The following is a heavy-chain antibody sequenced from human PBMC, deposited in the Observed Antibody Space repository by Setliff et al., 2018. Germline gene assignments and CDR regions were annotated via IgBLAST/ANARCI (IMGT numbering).Heavy chain of an antibody. Sequence: HPGGSLRLSCAASGFTFSTSSMNWVRLAPGKGLEWVSYISRTYSTIYYADSVKGRFTISRDISKNTLYLQMNSLRAEDTAVYYCANPVQDTAMPLYYFDYWGQGTLVTVSS. D-gene: IGHD5-18*01. J-gene: IGHJ4*02. CDR2: ISRTYSTI. CDR1: GFTFSTSS. V-gene: IGHV3-48*01. CDR3: ANPVQDTAMPLYYFDY.